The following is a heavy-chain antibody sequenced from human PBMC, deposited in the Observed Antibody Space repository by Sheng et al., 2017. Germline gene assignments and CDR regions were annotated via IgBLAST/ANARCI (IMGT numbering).Heavy chain of an antibody. Sequence: QVQLVQSGAEVKKPGSSVKVSCKASGGTFSSYAISWVRQAPGQGLEWMGGIIPIFGTANYAQKFQGRVTITADESTSTAYMELSSLRSEDTAVYYCARGHCTNGVCYRYYGMDVWGQGTTVTVSS. J-gene: IGHJ6*02. D-gene: IGHD2-8*01. CDR2: IIPIFGTA. CDR3: ARGHCTNGVCYRYYGMDV. V-gene: IGHV1-69*01. CDR1: GGTFSSYA.